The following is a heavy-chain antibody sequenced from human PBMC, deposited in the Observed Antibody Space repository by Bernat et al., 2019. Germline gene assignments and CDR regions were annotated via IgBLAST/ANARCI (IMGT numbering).Heavy chain of an antibody. CDR2: INPSGGST. D-gene: IGHD4-23*01. Sequence: QVQLVQSGAEVKKPGASVKVSCKASGYTFTSYYMHWVRQAPGQGLEWMGIINPSGGSTSYTQKFQGRVTMTRDTSTTTVYMELSSLRSEDTALYYCAKTVGYYYYMDVWGKGTTVTVSS. CDR1: GYTFTSYY. J-gene: IGHJ6*03. V-gene: IGHV1-46*01. CDR3: AKTVGYYYYMDV.